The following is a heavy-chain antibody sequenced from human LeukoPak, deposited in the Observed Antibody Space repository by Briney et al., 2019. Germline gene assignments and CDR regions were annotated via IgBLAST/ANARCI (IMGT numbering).Heavy chain of an antibody. CDR2: ISYDGSNK. D-gene: IGHD3-9*01. CDR1: GFTFSSYA. J-gene: IGHJ4*02. V-gene: IGHV3-30*04. CDR3: ARDSIGENYDILTGYYTGGFDY. Sequence: GGSLRLSCAASGFTFSSYAMHWVRQAPGKGREWVAVISYDGSNKYYADSVKGRFTISRDNSKNTLYLQMNSLRAEDTAVYYCARDSIGENYDILTGYYTGGFDYWGQGTLVTVSS.